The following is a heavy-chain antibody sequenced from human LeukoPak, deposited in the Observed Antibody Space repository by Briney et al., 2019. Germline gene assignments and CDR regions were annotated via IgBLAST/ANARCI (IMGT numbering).Heavy chain of an antibody. Sequence: PGGSLRLSCAASGFTFSSYWMSWVRQAPGKGLEWVANIKQDGSEKYYVDSVKGRFTISRDNAKNSLYLQMNSLRAEDTAVYYCASCPSGGWYLDYFDYWGQGTLVTVSS. CDR3: ASCPSGGWYLDYFDY. V-gene: IGHV3-7*01. CDR1: GFTFSSYW. J-gene: IGHJ4*02. D-gene: IGHD6-19*01. CDR2: IKQDGSEK.